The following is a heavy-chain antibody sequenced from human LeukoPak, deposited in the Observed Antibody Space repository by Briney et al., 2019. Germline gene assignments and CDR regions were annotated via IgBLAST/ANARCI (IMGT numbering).Heavy chain of an antibody. CDR3: ARAAGITMVRGVTKRAFDI. V-gene: IGHV4-61*02. D-gene: IGHD3-10*01. Sequence: PSQTLSLTCTVSGGSISSGSYYWSWIRQPAGKGLEWIGRIYTSGSTNYNPSLKSRVTISVDTSKNQFSLKLSSVTAADTAVYYCARAAGITMVRGVTKRAFDIWGQGTMVTVSS. CDR1: GGSISSGSYY. CDR2: IYTSGST. J-gene: IGHJ3*02.